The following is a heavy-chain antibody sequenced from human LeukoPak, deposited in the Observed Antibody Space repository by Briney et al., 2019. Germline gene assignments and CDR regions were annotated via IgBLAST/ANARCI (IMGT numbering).Heavy chain of an antibody. CDR3: ARGTETTEFDY. CDR2: IYHTGST. D-gene: IGHD4-11*01. CDR1: GGSFSGYY. V-gene: IGHV4-59*01. Sequence: PSETLSLTCAVYGGSFSGYYWSWIRQTPGKGLEWIGYIYHTGSTSYSPSLKSRVTISGDTSKNQYSLKLSSVTAADAAVYYCARGTETTEFDYWGWGTPVTVSS. J-gene: IGHJ4*02.